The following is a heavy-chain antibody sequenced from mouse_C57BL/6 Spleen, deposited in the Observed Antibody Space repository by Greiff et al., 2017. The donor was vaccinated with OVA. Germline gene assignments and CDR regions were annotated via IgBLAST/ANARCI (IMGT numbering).Heavy chain of an antibody. CDR2: IYPGSGST. V-gene: IGHV1-55*01. D-gene: IGHD1-1*01. CDR3: ASPFITTVDAMDY. Sequence: QVQLQQPGAELVKPGASVKMSCKASGYTFTSYWITWVKQRPGQGLEWIGDIYPGSGSTNYNEKFKSKATLTVDTSSSTAYMQLSSLTSEDSAVYYSASPFITTVDAMDYWGQGTSVTVSS. CDR1: GYTFTSYW. J-gene: IGHJ4*01.